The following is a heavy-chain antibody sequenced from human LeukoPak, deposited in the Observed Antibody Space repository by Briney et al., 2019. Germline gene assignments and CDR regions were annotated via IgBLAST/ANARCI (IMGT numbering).Heavy chain of an antibody. CDR3: ARLRDGRWLLEY. CDR1: GDSISSSRYY. D-gene: IGHD5-24*01. CDR2: INYSGTT. V-gene: IGHV4-39*01. J-gene: IGHJ4*02. Sequence: SETLSLTCTVSGDSISSSRYYWGWIRQPPGKGLEWIASINYSGTTYYNPSLKSRVTISEDRSKNQFSLKLSSVTAADTAVYYCARLRDGRWLLEYWGQGTLVTVSS.